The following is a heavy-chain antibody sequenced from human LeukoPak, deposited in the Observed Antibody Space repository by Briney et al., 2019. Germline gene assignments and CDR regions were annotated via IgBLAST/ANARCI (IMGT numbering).Heavy chain of an antibody. CDR3: AKLNAMTTLTPFDY. Sequence: PGGSLRLSCAASGFTFSNYAMSWVRQAPGKGLEWVSAISASGGSTYYADSVRGRFTISRDNSKNTLYMQMNSLRAEDTAIYYCAKLNAMTTLTPFDYWGQGTLVTVSP. CDR2: ISASGGST. CDR1: GFTFSNYA. D-gene: IGHD4-17*01. J-gene: IGHJ4*02. V-gene: IGHV3-23*01.